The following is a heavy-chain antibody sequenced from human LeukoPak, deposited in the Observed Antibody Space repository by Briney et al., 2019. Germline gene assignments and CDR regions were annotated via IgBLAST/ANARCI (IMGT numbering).Heavy chain of an antibody. CDR2: SSSSSSYI. CDR3: VRGYCSGGTCYLDY. CDR1: GFSFSNYN. J-gene: IGHJ4*02. V-gene: IGHV3-21*01. Sequence: GGSLRLSCAASGFSFSNYNMNWVRQAPGRGLEWVSSSSSSSSYIYYADSLKGRFTISRDNAKNSLYLQVNSLRAEDTAVYFCVRGYCSGGTCYLDYWGQGTLVTVSS. D-gene: IGHD2-15*01.